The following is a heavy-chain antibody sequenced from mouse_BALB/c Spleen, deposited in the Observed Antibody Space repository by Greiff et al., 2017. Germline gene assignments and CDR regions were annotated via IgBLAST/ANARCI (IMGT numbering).Heavy chain of an antibody. V-gene: IGHV5-4*02. Sequence: EVQLQESGGGLVKPGGSLKLSCAASGFTFSDYYMYWVRQTPEKRLEWVATISDGGSYTYYPDSVKGRFTISRDNAKNNLYLQMSSLKSEDTAMYYCARAARAYYAMDYWGQGTSVTVSS. CDR3: ARAARAYYAMDY. J-gene: IGHJ4*01. D-gene: IGHD3-1*01. CDR1: GFTFSDYY. CDR2: ISDGGSYT.